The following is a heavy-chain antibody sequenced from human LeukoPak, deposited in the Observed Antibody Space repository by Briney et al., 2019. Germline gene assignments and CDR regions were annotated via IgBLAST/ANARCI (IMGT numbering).Heavy chain of an antibody. V-gene: IGHV3-7*03. CDR3: ATSYAMGWLIGY. CDR1: GFTFGDTW. CDR2: IKKDGSEK. Sequence: PGGSLRLSCAASGFTFGDTWMNWARQVPGQGLEWVANIKKDGSEKFYVASVKGRFTISRDNGKSSLYLQMNSLRAEDTALYYCATSYAMGWLIGYWGQGTLVTVSS. J-gene: IGHJ4*02. D-gene: IGHD3-16*01.